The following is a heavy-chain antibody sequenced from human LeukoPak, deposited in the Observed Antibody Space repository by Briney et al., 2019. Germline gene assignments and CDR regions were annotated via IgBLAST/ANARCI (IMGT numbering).Heavy chain of an antibody. CDR1: GGSISSFD. D-gene: IGHD7-27*01. CDR2: VYYSGST. V-gene: IGHV4-59*01. Sequence: SETLSLTCTVSGGSISSFDWSWIRQPPGKGLEWIGYVYYSGSTEYNPSLRSRVTISLEMSKHQFSLNLTSVAAADTAVYYCATNTGTVFDYWGQGALVTVSS. CDR3: ATNTGTVFDY. J-gene: IGHJ4*02.